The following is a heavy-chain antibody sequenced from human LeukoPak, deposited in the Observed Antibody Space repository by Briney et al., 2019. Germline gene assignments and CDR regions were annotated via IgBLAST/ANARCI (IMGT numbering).Heavy chain of an antibody. Sequence: PSETLSLTCTVSGSSITTYTHWGWIRQSPGKGLEWIASIHHTGNTYYNPSLESRVTISIDTSKNQFSLKLSSVTAADTAVYYCASLRERSYYARGFDYWGQGTLVTVSS. CDR1: GSSITTYTH. CDR2: IHHTGNT. V-gene: IGHV4-38-2*02. J-gene: IGHJ4*02. CDR3: ASLRERSYYARGFDY. D-gene: IGHD1-26*01.